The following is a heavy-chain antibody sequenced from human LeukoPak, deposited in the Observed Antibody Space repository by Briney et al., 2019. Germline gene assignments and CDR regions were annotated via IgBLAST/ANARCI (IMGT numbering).Heavy chain of an antibody. CDR3: ASPPGYSSGWYEGPEYFQH. Sequence: VGSLRLSCAASGFTFSSYAMSWGRQAPGKGLEWVSDISVSVGSTYYADTLKNPFTLSRDNSKNTLYLKMNSLRAEETAVHYCASPPGYSSGWYEGPEYFQHWGQGTLVTVSS. D-gene: IGHD6-19*01. CDR1: GFTFSSYA. J-gene: IGHJ1*01. V-gene: IGHV3-23*01. CDR2: ISVSVGST.